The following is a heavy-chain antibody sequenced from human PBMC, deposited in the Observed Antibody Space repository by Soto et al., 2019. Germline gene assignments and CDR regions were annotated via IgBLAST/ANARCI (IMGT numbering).Heavy chain of an antibody. D-gene: IGHD1-26*01. CDR1: GGSISSYY. CDR2: IYYSGST. V-gene: IGHV4-59*01. J-gene: IGHJ3*02. Sequence: SETPSLTCTVSGGSISSYYWSWIRQPPGKGLEWIGYIYYSGSTKYNPSLKSRLTISVDASKNQFSLRLSSVTAADTAVYYCTTVGGVGAYDIWGQGTMVTVSS. CDR3: TTVGGVGAYDI.